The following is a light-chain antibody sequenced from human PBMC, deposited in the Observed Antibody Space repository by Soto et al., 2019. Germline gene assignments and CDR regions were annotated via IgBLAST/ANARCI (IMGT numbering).Light chain of an antibody. J-gene: IGLJ2*01. CDR1: SSDVGGYNY. Sequence: QSALTQPASVSGSPGQSITISCTGTSSDVGGYNYVSWYQQHPGKAPKLMIYDVINRPSGVSNRFSGAKSGNTASLTISGLQAEDEADYYCSSYTSSSTRVFGGGPKLTVL. CDR3: SSYTSSSTRV. V-gene: IGLV2-14*01. CDR2: DVI.